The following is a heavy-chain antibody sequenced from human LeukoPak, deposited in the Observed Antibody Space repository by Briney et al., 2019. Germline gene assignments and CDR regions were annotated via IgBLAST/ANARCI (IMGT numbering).Heavy chain of an antibody. CDR1: GGSISSGDYY. J-gene: IGHJ6*03. V-gene: IGHV4-30-4*01. D-gene: IGHD2-15*01. CDR2: ISYSGST. Sequence: SQTLSLTCTVSGGSISSGDYYWSWIRQPPGKGLEWIGYISYSGSTYYNPSLKSRVTISVDTSKNQFSLKLSSVTAADTAVYYCAREASGFYYMDVWGKGTTVTVSS. CDR3: AREASGFYYMDV.